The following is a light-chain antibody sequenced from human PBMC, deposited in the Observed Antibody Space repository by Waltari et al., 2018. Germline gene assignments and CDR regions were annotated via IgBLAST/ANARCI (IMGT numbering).Light chain of an antibody. J-gene: IGLJ3*02. CDR3: QTWGTGIWV. V-gene: IGLV4-69*01. CDR1: SGHSYYA. CDR2: VNSDGSH. Sequence: QLVLTQSPSASASLGASVSLTCTLSSGHSYYAIATHQQQPQKGPRYWMKVNSDGSHTKGDGIPDRFSGSSSGAERYLTISSLQSEDAADYYCQTWGTGIWVFGGGTKLTVL.